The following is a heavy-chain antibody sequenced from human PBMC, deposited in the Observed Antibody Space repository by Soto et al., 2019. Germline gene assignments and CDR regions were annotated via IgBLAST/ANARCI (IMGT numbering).Heavy chain of an antibody. V-gene: IGHV1-2*02. J-gene: IGHJ4*02. D-gene: IGHD1-7*01. Sequence: GASVKVSCKASGYTFTGYYMHWVRQAPGQGLEWMGWINPNSGGTNYAQKFQGRVTMTRDTSISTAYMELSSLRAEDTAVYYWVKDRRNWNYGFDYWGQGTLVTVSS. CDR2: INPNSGGT. CDR3: VKDRRNWNYGFDY. CDR1: GYTFTGYY.